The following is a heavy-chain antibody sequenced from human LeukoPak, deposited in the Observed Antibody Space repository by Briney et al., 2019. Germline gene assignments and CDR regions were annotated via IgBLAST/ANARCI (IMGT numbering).Heavy chain of an antibody. J-gene: IGHJ6*02. Sequence: SETLSLTCTVSGGSGSSSTYYWSWIRQPPGKGLEWIGEINHSGSTNYNPSLKSRVTISVDTSKNQFSLKLSSVTAADTAVYYCARRGSGWYRGRYYYYGMDVWGQGTTVTVSS. CDR2: INHSGST. V-gene: IGHV4-39*07. D-gene: IGHD6-19*01. CDR1: GGSGSSSTYY. CDR3: ARRGSGWYRGRYYYYGMDV.